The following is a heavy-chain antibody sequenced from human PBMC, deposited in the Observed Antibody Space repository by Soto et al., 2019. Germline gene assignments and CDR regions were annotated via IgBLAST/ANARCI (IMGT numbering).Heavy chain of an antibody. CDR1: GGSISSGGYY. V-gene: IGHV4-31*03. CDR3: ARGFPAIFHISSSWGRGLDY. Sequence: SETLSLTCTVSGGSISSGGYYWSWIRQHPGKGLEWIGYIYYSGSTYYNPSLKSRVTISVDTSKNQFSLKLSSVTAADTAVYYCARGFPAIFHISSSWGRGLDYWGQGTLVTVSS. D-gene: IGHD6-6*01. CDR2: IYYSGST. J-gene: IGHJ4*02.